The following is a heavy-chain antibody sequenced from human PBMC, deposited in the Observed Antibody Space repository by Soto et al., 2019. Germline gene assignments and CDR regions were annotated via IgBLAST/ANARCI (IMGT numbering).Heavy chain of an antibody. CDR2: IKQDGGEK. V-gene: IGHV3-7*01. CDR3: ARIRMYYSSSEAAYYLDY. Sequence: GGSLRLSCAASGFTFNSYWMSWVRQTPGKGLEWVANIKQDGGEKHYVDPVKGRFTISRDNAKNSLHLQMNSLRVEDTGVYYCARIRMYYSSSEAAYYLDYWGQGVLVTVSS. CDR1: GFTFNSYW. J-gene: IGHJ4*02. D-gene: IGHD6-13*01.